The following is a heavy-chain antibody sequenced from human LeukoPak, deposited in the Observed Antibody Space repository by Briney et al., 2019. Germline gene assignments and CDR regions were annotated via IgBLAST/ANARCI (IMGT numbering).Heavy chain of an antibody. Sequence: ASVKVSCKASEGTFSSYAISWVRQAPGQGLEWMGGIIPIFGTANYAQKFQGRVTITADESTSTAYMELSSLRSEDTAVYYCATPFHCSGGSCHYYYYGMDVWGQGTTVTVSS. CDR1: EGTFSSYA. CDR2: IIPIFGTA. V-gene: IGHV1-69*13. J-gene: IGHJ6*02. D-gene: IGHD2-15*01. CDR3: ATPFHCSGGSCHYYYYGMDV.